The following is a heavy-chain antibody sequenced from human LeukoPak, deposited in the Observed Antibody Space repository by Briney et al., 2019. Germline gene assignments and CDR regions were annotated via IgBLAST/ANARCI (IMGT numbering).Heavy chain of an antibody. CDR1: GFTSSSFA. D-gene: IGHD6-13*01. V-gene: IGHV3-30*04. CDR2: ISFDGSKK. Sequence: PRGSLRLSCAASGFTSSSFAMHWVRQTPGKGLEWVAVISFDGSKKQYVDSVKGRFSFSRDHSKNTLYLQMNSLRAEDTAVYYCAKDSLGSSSKNWFDPWGQGTLVTVSS. CDR3: AKDSLGSSSKNWFDP. J-gene: IGHJ5*02.